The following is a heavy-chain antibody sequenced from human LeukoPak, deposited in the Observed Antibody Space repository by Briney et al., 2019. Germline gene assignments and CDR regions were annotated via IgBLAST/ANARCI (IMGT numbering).Heavy chain of an antibody. D-gene: IGHD4-17*01. CDR3: ARAGGDPTDFDY. V-gene: IGHV1-58*02. Sequence: SVKVSCKASGFTFTSSAMQWVRQARGQRLEWIGWIVVGSGNTNYAQKFQGRVTMTRNTSISTAYMELSSLRSEDTAVYYCARAGGDPTDFDYWGQGTLVTVSS. CDR2: IVVGSGNT. J-gene: IGHJ4*02. CDR1: GFTFTSSA.